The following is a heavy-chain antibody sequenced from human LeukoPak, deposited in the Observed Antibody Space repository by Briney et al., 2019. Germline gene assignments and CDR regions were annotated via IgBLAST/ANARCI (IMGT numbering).Heavy chain of an antibody. CDR2: INHSGST. CDR3: ARETPIAVAGYYYYYGMDV. D-gene: IGHD6-19*01. J-gene: IGHJ6*02. V-gene: IGHV4-34*01. CDR1: GFTFSSYA. Sequence: GSLRLSCAASGFTFSSYAMSWVRQAPGKGLEWIGEINHSGSTNYNPSLKSRVTISVDASKNQFSLKLSSVTAADTAVYYCARETPIAVAGYYYYYGMDVWGQGTTVTVSS.